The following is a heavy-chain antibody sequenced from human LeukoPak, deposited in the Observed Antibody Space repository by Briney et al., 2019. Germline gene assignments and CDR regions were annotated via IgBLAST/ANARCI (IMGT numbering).Heavy chain of an antibody. Sequence: GGSLRLSCAASGFTFSSSAMSWVRQAPGKGLEWVSTISGSDSSTYYADSVKGRFTISKDNSKNTLYLQMNSLRADDTAVYYCAKSGYNRFDYWGQGTLVTVSS. V-gene: IGHV3-23*01. CDR3: AKSGYNRFDY. D-gene: IGHD5-24*01. J-gene: IGHJ4*02. CDR1: GFTFSSSA. CDR2: ISGSDSST.